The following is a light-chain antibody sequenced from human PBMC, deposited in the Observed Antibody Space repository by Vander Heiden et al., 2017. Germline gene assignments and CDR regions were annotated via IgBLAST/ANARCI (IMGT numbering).Light chain of an antibody. CDR2: AAS. CDR3: QQSYSTPHT. CDR1: QSISSY. Sequence: DIQMTQSPSSLSASVGDRVTITCRASQSISSYLNWYQQKPGKAPKFLIYAASTLQSGVPSRFSGSGSGTDFTLTISSLQPEDFATYYCQQSYSTPHTFGGGTKVXIK. J-gene: IGKJ4*01. V-gene: IGKV1-39*01.